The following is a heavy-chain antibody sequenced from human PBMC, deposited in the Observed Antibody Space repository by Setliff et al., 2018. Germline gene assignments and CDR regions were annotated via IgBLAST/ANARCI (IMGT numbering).Heavy chain of an antibody. Sequence: ASVKVSCKASGYTFNNYGIVWVRQAPGQGPEWMGWISAYSGETNYAQIFQGRVTMTTDTPTSTAYMELRSLASDDTAVYYCARGQTLRHFDWPTAFDYWGLGTLVTVSS. D-gene: IGHD3-9*01. CDR1: GYTFNNYG. CDR3: ARGQTLRHFDWPTAFDY. V-gene: IGHV1-18*01. CDR2: ISAYSGET. J-gene: IGHJ4*02.